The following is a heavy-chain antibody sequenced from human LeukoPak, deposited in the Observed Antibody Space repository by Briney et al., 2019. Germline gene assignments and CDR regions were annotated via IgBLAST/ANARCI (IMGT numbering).Heavy chain of an antibody. J-gene: IGHJ6*03. CDR1: GYTFTSYG. V-gene: IGHV1-18*01. D-gene: IGHD3-10*01. Sequence: ASVKVSCKASGYTFTSYGISWVRQAPGRGLEWMGWISAYNGNTNYAQKLQGRATMTTDTSTSTAYMELRSLRSDDTAVYYCARGDMVRGLYYMDVWGRGTTVTVSS. CDR3: ARGDMVRGLYYMDV. CDR2: ISAYNGNT.